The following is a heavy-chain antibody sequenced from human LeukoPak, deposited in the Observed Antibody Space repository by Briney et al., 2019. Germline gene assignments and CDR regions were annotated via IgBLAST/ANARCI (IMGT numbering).Heavy chain of an antibody. CDR1: GFTFSSFA. CDR2: ISYDGSNK. V-gene: IGHV3-30*04. Sequence: PGSSLRLSCAASGFTFSSFAMHWVRQAPGKGLEWVAVISYDGSNKYYADSVKGRFTISRDNSKNTLYLQMNSLRAEDTAVYYCAKDQGPWGQGTLVTVSS. CDR3: AKDQGP. J-gene: IGHJ5*02.